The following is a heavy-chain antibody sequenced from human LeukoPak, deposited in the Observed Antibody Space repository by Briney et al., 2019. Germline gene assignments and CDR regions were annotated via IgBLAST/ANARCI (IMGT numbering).Heavy chain of an antibody. CDR2: ISGSGGST. V-gene: IGHV3-23*01. J-gene: IGHJ6*03. CDR1: GFTFSSYA. D-gene: IGHD3-10*01. Sequence: PGGSLRLSCAASGFTFSSYAMSWVRQAPGKGLEWVSAISGSGGSTYYADSVKGRFSISRDNSKNTLYLQMNSLRAEDTAVYYCAKGGPMVRGRNYYHYYYMDVGGKGTTVTVSS. CDR3: AKGGPMVRGRNYYHYYYMDV.